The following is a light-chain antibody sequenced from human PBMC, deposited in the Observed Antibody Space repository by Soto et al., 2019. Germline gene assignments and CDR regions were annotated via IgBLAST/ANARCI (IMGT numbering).Light chain of an antibody. J-gene: IGKJ1*01. V-gene: IGKV1-6*01. Sequence: IQMTQSPSSVSASVGDRVTITCRASQAIRTALGWYQQKPRKVPKLLIYAASTLQSGVPSRFSGSGSGTDFTLTISSLQPEDFATYYCLLDFRYFWAFGQGTKVDIK. CDR3: LLDFRYFWA. CDR1: QAIRTA. CDR2: AAS.